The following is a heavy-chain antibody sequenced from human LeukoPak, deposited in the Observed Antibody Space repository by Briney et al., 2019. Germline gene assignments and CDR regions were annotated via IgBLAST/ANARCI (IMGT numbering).Heavy chain of an antibody. CDR2: IWYDGSNK. V-gene: IGHV3-33*06. CDR1: GFTFSSYG. D-gene: IGHD3-10*01. Sequence: GGSPRLSCAASGFTFSSYGTHWVRQAPGKGLEWVAVIWYDGSNKYYADSVKGRFTISRDNSKNTLYLQMNSLRAEDTAVYYCANAQQPYGSGSARNWGQGTLVTVSS. CDR3: ANAQQPYGSGSARN. J-gene: IGHJ4*02.